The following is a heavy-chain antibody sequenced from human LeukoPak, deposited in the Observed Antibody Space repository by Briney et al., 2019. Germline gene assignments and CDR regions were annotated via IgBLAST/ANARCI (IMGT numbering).Heavy chain of an antibody. J-gene: IGHJ4*02. CDR3: ARGSIKNFDY. CDR1: GYSISSDNY. D-gene: IGHD3-9*01. Sequence: PSETLSLTCAVSGYSISSDNYWVWIRQPPGKGLEWIGYIYYSGSTNYNPSLKSRVTISVDTSKNQFSLKLSSVTAADTAVYYCARGSIKNFDYWGQGTLVTVSS. V-gene: IGHV4-61*01. CDR2: IYYSGST.